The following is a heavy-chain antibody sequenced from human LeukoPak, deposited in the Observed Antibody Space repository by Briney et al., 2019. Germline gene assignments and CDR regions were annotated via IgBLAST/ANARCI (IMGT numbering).Heavy chain of an antibody. J-gene: IGHJ4*02. CDR3: ARAPRGIFDY. D-gene: IGHD3-3*02. CDR1: GDTVSSNSAA. V-gene: IGHV6-1*01. Sequence: SQTLSLTCAISGDTVSSNSAAWNWIRQSPSRGLEWLGSTYYRSKWYNDYAVSVKSRITNNPDTSKNQFSLKRDSVTPEDRAVYYCARAPRGIFDYGGQGTLVTVSS. CDR2: TYYRSKWYN.